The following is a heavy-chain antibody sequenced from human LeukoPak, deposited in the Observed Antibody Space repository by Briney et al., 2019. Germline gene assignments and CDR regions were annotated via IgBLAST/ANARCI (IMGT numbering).Heavy chain of an antibody. CDR2: ISSSGSTI. J-gene: IGHJ5*02. D-gene: IGHD4-17*01. CDR1: GFTFSSYE. Sequence: GGSLRLSCAASGFTFSSYEMNWVRQAPGKGLEWVSYISSSGSTIYYADSVQGRFTISRDNSKNTLYLQMNSLRAEDTAVYYCAKDFMGYGDSEGNWFDPWGQGTLVTVSS. CDR3: AKDFMGYGDSEGNWFDP. V-gene: IGHV3-48*03.